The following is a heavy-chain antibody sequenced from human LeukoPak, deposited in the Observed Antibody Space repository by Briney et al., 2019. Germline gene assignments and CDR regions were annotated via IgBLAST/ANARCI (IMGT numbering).Heavy chain of an antibody. CDR2: IIPIFGTA. CDR1: GGTFSSYA. CDR3: ARGALRTTEAFDI. Sequence: ASVKVSCKASGGTFSSYAISWVRQAPGQGLEWMGGIIPIFGTANYAQKFQGRVTITADESTSTAYMELSSLRSEDTAMYYCARGALRTTEAFDIWGQGTMVTVSS. D-gene: IGHD1-14*01. J-gene: IGHJ3*02. V-gene: IGHV1-69*01.